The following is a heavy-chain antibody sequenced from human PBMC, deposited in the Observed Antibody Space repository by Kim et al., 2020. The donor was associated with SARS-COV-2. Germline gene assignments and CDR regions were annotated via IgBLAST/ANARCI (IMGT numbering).Heavy chain of an antibody. CDR2: INAHTGNP. CDR3: ARGDYYDTDDYYPPRAFDY. J-gene: IGHJ4*02. D-gene: IGHD3-22*01. Sequence: ASVKVSCTTSGYSFTNSVTNWVRQAPGQGLEWMGWINAHTGNPTYAHAFTGRFVFSFDTSVSTAYLQITSLKAEDTAVYYCARGDYYDTDDYYPPRAFDYWGQGTLVTVSS. CDR1: GYSFTNSV. V-gene: IGHV7-4-1*02.